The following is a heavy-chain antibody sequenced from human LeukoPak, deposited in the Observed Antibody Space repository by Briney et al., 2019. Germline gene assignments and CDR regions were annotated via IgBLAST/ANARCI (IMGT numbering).Heavy chain of an antibody. CDR1: GGSISSSSYY. CDR2: IYYSGST. J-gene: IGHJ4*02. V-gene: IGHV4-39*07. Sequence: PSETLSLTCTVSGGSISSSSYYWGWIRQPPGKGLEWIGSIYYSGSTYYNPSLKSRVTISVDTSKNQFSLKLSSVTAADTAVYYCARETAMAPYYFDYWGQGTLVTVSS. D-gene: IGHD5-18*01. CDR3: ARETAMAPYYFDY.